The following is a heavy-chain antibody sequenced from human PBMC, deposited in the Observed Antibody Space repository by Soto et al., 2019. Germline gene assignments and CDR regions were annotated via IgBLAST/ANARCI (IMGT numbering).Heavy chain of an antibody. D-gene: IGHD5-12*01. CDR1: GFTFRNYA. CDR2: IWYDGSNR. V-gene: IGHV3-33*01. CDR3: ARDGIEYSGYDIDY. J-gene: IGHJ4*02. Sequence: QVQLVESGGGVAQPGTALRLSCITSGFTFRNYAFHWVRQSPGKGLEWVAVIWYDGSNRNYVESVKGRFTISKDNSKSTLYLQMNSLRAEDTAVYYCARDGIEYSGYDIDYWGQGTLVTVSS.